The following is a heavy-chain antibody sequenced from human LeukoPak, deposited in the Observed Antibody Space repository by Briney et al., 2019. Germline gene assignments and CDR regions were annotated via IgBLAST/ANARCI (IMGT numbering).Heavy chain of an antibody. D-gene: IGHD4-11*01. CDR3: AKGADYSNYYFDY. Sequence: GGSLRLSCAASGFTFSSYGMHWVRQAPGKGLEWVAFIRYDGSNKYYADSVKGRFTISRDNSKNTLYLQMNSLRAEDTAVYYCAKGADYSNYYFDYWGQGTLVTVSS. V-gene: IGHV3-30*02. CDR2: IRYDGSNK. CDR1: GFTFSSYG. J-gene: IGHJ4*02.